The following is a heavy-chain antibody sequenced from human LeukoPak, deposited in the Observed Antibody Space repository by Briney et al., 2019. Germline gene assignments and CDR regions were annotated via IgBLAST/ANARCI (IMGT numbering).Heavy chain of an antibody. D-gene: IGHD3-10*01. J-gene: IGHJ6*04. V-gene: IGHV3-23*01. CDR1: GFIYRNYA. CDR2: ISGSGDRT. Sequence: GGSLRLSCAASGFIYRNYAMSWVRQARGKGLEWVSGISGSGDRTNYADAVKGRFTISRHNSKHTLYLQMNFLRVEDTAIYYCAKGGRGYYASGSPQPYYYGMDVWGKGTTVTVSS. CDR3: AKGGRGYYASGSPQPYYYGMDV.